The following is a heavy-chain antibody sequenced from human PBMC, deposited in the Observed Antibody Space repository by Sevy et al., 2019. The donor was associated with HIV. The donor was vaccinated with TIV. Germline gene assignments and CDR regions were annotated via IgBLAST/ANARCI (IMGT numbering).Heavy chain of an antibody. CDR2: INHSGST. CDR3: ARSNPIVVVPGAPSWFDP. V-gene: IGHV4-34*01. J-gene: IGHJ5*02. CDR1: GGSFSGYY. Sequence: SETLSLTCAVHGGSFSGYYWNWIRQPPGKGLEWIGEINHSGSTNYNPSLKNRVTISVDTSKNQFSLKLSSVTAADTAVDYCARSNPIVVVPGAPSWFDPWGQGTLVTVSS. D-gene: IGHD2-2*01.